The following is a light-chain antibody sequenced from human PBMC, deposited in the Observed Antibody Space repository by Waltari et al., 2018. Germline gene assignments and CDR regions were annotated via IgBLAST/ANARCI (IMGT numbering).Light chain of an antibody. J-gene: IGLJ3*02. Sequence: QLVLTQSPSASASLGASVKLTCTLSSGHSTNIIAWLQQQQEKGPRDLMNVNSDGSHNKGVGIPDRVSGSSSGAERYLTISSLQSEDEADYCCQTGGHGTWVFGGGTRLTVL. CDR2: VNSDGSH. CDR3: QTGGHGTWV. V-gene: IGLV4-69*01. CDR1: SGHSTNI.